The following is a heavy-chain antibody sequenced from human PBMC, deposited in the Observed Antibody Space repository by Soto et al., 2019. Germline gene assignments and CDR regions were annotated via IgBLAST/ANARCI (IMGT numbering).Heavy chain of an antibody. CDR2: INPSGGAT. CDR1: GYTFRYYY. D-gene: IGHD3-22*01. CDR3: GRAFDRSGLY. J-gene: IGHJ4*02. Sequence: ASVKVSCKASGYTFRYYYIHWVRQAPGQGLEWMGLINPSGGATSYSQRFQGRVTITKDSSTSTVYMELSSLGSEDTAVYYCGRAFDRSGLYWGQGTLVTVSS. V-gene: IGHV1-46*01.